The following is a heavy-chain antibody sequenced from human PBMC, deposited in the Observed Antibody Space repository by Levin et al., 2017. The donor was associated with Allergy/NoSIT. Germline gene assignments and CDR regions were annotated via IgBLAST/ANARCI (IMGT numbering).Heavy chain of an antibody. CDR3: AREIMGPTLSPDY. V-gene: IGHV7-4-1*02. J-gene: IGHJ4*02. Sequence: ASVKVSCKASGYTFTTYAMNWVRQAPGQGLEWMGWINTNTGNPSYAQGFTGRFVFSLDTSVTTAYLQLSSLEAEDTAVYYCAREIMGPTLSPDYWGRGTLVTVSS. CDR2: INTNTGNP. D-gene: IGHD1-26*01. CDR1: GYTFTTYA.